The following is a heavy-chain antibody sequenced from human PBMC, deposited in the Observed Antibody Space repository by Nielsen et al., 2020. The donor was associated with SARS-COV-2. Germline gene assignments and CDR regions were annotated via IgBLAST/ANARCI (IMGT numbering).Heavy chain of an antibody. V-gene: IGHV3-30-3*01. Sequence: GGSLRLSCAASGFTFSAYAVHWVRQAPGKGLEWVAVMSFDGSNKYYADSVKGRFTISRDNSKNTLYLQMNNLRPEDTAVYYCARDGRIGYGVYLDYWGQGTPVTVSS. J-gene: IGHJ4*02. CDR3: ARDGRIGYGVYLDY. CDR2: MSFDGSNK. CDR1: GFTFSAYA. D-gene: IGHD5-12*01.